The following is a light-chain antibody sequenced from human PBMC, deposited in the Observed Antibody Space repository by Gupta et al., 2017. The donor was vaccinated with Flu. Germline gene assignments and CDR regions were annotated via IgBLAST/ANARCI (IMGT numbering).Light chain of an antibody. CDR3: EAWEYSLSGRVV. J-gene: IGLJ3*02. V-gene: IGLV1-47*01. CDR1: GSNIGSSY. Sequence: TSHCSGNGSNIGSSYVYWYRQLPETAPNLLIYTNNKRHVGGPARFYSSKSGTSAAVTISGLRAEEEEDYYCEAWEYSLSGRVVFGGGTKLTVL. CDR2: TNN.